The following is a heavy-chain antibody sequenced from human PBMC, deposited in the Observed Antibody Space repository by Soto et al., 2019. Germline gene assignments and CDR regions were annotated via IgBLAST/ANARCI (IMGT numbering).Heavy chain of an antibody. D-gene: IGHD2-21*01. J-gene: IGHJ5*02. CDR3: AKAGFAYCGGECYSGWFAP. CDR2: ISYDGSNK. Sequence: QVQLVESGGGVVQPGRSLRLSCAASGFTFSSYGMHWVRQAPGKGLEWVAVISYDGSNKYYADSVKGRFTISRDNSKNTLYLQMNSLRAEATAVYYCAKAGFAYCGGECYSGWFAPWCQGTLVTVSS. V-gene: IGHV3-30*18. CDR1: GFTFSSYG.